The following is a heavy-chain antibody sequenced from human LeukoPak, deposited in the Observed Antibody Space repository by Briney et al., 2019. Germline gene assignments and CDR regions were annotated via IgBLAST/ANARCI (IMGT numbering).Heavy chain of an antibody. D-gene: IGHD3-10*01. J-gene: IGHJ3*02. CDR1: GFTFSSYG. CDR3: ASSILEGFGDHDAFDT. CDR2: IWYDGSNK. V-gene: IGHV3-33*01. Sequence: GGSLRLSCAASGFTFSSYGMHWVRQAPGKGLEWVAVIWYDGSNKYYADSVKGRFTISRDNSKNTLYLQMNSLRAEDTAVYYCASSILEGFGDHDAFDTWGQGTMVTVSS.